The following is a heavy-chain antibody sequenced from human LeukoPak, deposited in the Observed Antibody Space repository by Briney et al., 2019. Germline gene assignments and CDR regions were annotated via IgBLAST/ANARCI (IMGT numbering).Heavy chain of an antibody. CDR1: GGSISSSNL. CDR2: IYHSGST. J-gene: IGHJ5*02. V-gene: IGHV4-4*02. CDR3: ARDADSSRGDVTTGGWFDP. Sequence: SGTLSLTCAASGGSISSSNLWSWVRQPPGKGLEWIGEIYHSGSTNYNPSLKSRVTISVDKSKNQFSLKLSSVTAADTAVYYCARDADSSRGDVTTGGWFDPWGQRTLVTVSS. D-gene: IGHD6-13*01.